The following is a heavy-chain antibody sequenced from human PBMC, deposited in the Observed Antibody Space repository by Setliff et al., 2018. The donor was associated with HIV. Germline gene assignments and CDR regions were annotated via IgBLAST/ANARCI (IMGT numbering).Heavy chain of an antibody. D-gene: IGHD5-12*01. V-gene: IGHV4-39*01. Sequence: KTSETLSLTCTVSGGSISSNSYYWGWIRQPPGKGLEWIGSIYYSGSTYYNPSLKSRVTISVDTSKNQLSLKLSSVTAADTAVYYCARQGGYSGYGFYYYYYYMDVWGKGTTVTVSS. CDR2: IYYSGST. CDR3: ARQGGYSGYGFYYYYYYMDV. CDR1: GGSISSNSYY. J-gene: IGHJ6*03.